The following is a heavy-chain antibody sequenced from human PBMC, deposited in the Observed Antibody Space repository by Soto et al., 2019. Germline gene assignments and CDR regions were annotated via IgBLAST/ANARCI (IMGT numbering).Heavy chain of an antibody. D-gene: IGHD6-13*01. V-gene: IGHV1-2*02. CDR3: ARSSGIAAASFDY. J-gene: IGHJ4*02. CDR1: GYTFTGYY. Sequence: ASVKVSCKASGYTFTGYYMHWVRQAPGQGLEWMGWINPNSGGTNYAQKFQGRVTMTRDTSISTAYMELSRLRSDDTAVYYWARSSGIAAASFDYWGQGTLVTVSS. CDR2: INPNSGGT.